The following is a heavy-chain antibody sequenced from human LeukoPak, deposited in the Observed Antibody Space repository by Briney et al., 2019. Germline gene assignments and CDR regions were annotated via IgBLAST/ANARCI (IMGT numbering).Heavy chain of an antibody. V-gene: IGHV3-30-3*01. J-gene: IGHJ4*02. Sequence: GRSLRLSCAASGFTFSSYAMHWVRQAPGKGLEWVVVISYDGSNKYYADSVKGRFTISRDNSKNTLYLQMNSLRAEDTAVYYCAREIEEVTTQSDFDYWGQGTLVTVSS. CDR3: AREIEEVTTQSDFDY. D-gene: IGHD4-11*01. CDR2: ISYDGSNK. CDR1: GFTFSSYA.